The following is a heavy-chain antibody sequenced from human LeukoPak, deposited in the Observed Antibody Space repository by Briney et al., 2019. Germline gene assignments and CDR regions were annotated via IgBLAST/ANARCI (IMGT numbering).Heavy chain of an antibody. J-gene: IGHJ4*02. D-gene: IGHD2-15*01. CDR2: INWNGGST. Sequence: PGGSLRLSCAASGFTFDDYGMSWVRQAPGKGLEWVSGINWNGGSTAYADSVKGRFTISRDSAKNSLSLQMNSLRADDTAVYYCARGYCSGGSCWYCDKWGRGTPVTVSS. V-gene: IGHV3-20*04. CDR1: GFTFDDYG. CDR3: ARGYCSGGSCWYCDK.